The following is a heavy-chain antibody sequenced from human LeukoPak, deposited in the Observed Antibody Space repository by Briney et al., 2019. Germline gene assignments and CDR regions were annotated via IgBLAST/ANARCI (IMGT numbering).Heavy chain of an antibody. CDR1: GGTFSSYA. D-gene: IGHD3-22*01. V-gene: IGHV1-69*13. CDR3: ASRYYYDSSGTYYYYGMDV. J-gene: IGHJ6*02. Sequence: SVKVSCEPSGGTFSSYAISWVRQAPGQGLEWMGGIIPIFCSANYAQNFLARAKIIADEFTSTAYMALSSLRPENTAVYYCASRYYYDSSGTYYYYGMDVWGQGTMVTVSS. CDR2: IIPIFCSA.